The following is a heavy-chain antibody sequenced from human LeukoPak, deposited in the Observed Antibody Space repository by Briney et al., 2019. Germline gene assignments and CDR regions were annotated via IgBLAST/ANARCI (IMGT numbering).Heavy chain of an antibody. CDR3: TGNYCSGGSCYPHWFDP. CDR2: IYYSGST. J-gene: IGHJ5*02. D-gene: IGHD2-15*01. Sequence: SETLSLTCTVSGGSISSSSSYWGWIRQPPGKGLEWIGSIYYSGSTYYNPSLKSRVTISVGTSKNQFSLKLSSVTAADTAVYYCTGNYCSGGSCYPHWFDPWGQGTLVTVSS. V-gene: IGHV4-39*01. CDR1: GGSISSSSSY.